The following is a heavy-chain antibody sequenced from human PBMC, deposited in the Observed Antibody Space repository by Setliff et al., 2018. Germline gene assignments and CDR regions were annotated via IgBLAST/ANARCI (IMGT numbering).Heavy chain of an antibody. D-gene: IGHD4-4*01. V-gene: IGHV4-61*09. Sequence: SETLSLTCTVSGDSISSGSYYWSWIRQPAGKGLEWIGQIHTSGSTNYSPSLKSRVTISPDTSKNHFSLKVNSVTAADTAVYYCARGTTNLNYYYYMDVWGKGTTVTVSS. J-gene: IGHJ6*03. CDR2: IHTSGST. CDR1: GDSISSGSYY. CDR3: ARGTTNLNYYYYMDV.